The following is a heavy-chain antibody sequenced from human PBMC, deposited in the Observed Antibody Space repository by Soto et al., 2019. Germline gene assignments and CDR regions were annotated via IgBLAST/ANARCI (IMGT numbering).Heavy chain of an antibody. V-gene: IGHV1-24*01. CDR2: FDPEDGET. J-gene: IGHJ4*02. D-gene: IGHD5-12*01. CDR1: GFTLTELS. CDR3: AAIYTVATITIDY. Sequence: ASVKVSCKVSGFTLTELSIHWVRQAPGKGLEWMGGFDPEDGETIYAQKFQGRVTMTEDTSTDTAYMDLSSLRSEDTAVYYCAAIYTVATITIDYWGQGTLVTVSS.